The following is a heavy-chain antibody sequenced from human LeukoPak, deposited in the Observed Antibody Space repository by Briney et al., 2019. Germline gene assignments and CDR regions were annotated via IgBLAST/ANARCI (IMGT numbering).Heavy chain of an antibody. CDR3: AKPRSGGLAVTADWFDP. CDR2: INANSGTT. V-gene: IGHV3-23*01. D-gene: IGHD6-19*01. CDR1: GFAFSFFA. J-gene: IGHJ5*01. Sequence: PGGSLRLSCTASGFAFSFFAMSWLRQPPGKGLECFSTINANSGTTSYAASVRGRFTISRDNSKNKLYLQLNSLRAEDTAVYYCAKPRSGGLAVTADWFDPWGQGTLVVVSS.